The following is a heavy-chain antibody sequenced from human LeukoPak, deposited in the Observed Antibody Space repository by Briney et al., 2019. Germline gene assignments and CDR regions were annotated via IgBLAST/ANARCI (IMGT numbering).Heavy chain of an antibody. Sequence: GRSLRLSCAASGFTFSSYAMHWVRQAPGKGLEWVAVISYDGSNKYYADSVKGRFTISRDNSKNTLYLQMNSLRVEDTAVYYCAKDWGSSDWYNWFDPWGRGTLVTVSS. CDR3: AKDWGSSDWYNWFDP. D-gene: IGHD6-19*01. J-gene: IGHJ5*02. V-gene: IGHV3-30-3*01. CDR1: GFTFSSYA. CDR2: ISYDGSNK.